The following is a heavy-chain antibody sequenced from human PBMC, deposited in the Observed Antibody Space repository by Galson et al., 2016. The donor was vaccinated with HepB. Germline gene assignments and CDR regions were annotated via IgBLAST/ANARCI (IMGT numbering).Heavy chain of an antibody. CDR3: ARVSGVHYYFDY. J-gene: IGHJ4*02. D-gene: IGHD7-27*01. V-gene: IGHV4-4*02. CDR2: IYHSGST. CDR1: GGSISSSNW. Sequence: SETLSLTCAVSGGSISSSNWWSWVRQPPGKGLEWIGDIYHSGSTNYNPSLKSRVTISVDKSKNQFSLKLSSVTAADTAVYYCARVSGVHYYFDYWGLGALVTVSS.